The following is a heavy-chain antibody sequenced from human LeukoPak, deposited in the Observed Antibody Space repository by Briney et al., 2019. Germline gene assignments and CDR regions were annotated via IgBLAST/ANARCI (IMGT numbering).Heavy chain of an antibody. J-gene: IGHJ5*02. CDR2: INPNSGGT. CDR3: ARVLRYYDSSGLFDP. CDR1: GYTFTGYY. V-gene: IGHV1-2*02. Sequence: ASVKVSCEASGYTFTGYYMHWVRQAPGQGLEWMGWINPNSGGTNYAQKFQGRVTMTRDTSISTAYMELSRLRSDDTAVYYCARVLRYYDSSGLFDPWGQGTLVTVSS. D-gene: IGHD3-22*01.